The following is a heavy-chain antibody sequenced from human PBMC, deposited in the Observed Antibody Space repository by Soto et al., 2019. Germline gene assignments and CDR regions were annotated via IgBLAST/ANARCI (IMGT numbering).Heavy chain of an antibody. CDR3: ARHVRFGELLSAFDI. J-gene: IGHJ3*02. CDR2: IDPSDSYT. V-gene: IGHV5-10-1*01. D-gene: IGHD3-10*01. Sequence: ESMKISCKGSGYSFTSYWISWVRQMPGKGLEWMGRIDPSDSYTNYSPSFQGHVTISADKSISTAYLQWSSLKASDTAMYYCARHVRFGELLSAFDIWGQGTMVTVSS. CDR1: GYSFTSYW.